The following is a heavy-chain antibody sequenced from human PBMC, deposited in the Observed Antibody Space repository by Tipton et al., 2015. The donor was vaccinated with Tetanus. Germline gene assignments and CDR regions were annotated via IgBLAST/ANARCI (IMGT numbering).Heavy chain of an antibody. Sequence: VQLVQSGGGLIQPGGSLRLSCAASGFTVSSNYMSWVRQAPGKGLEWVSVIYSGGSTYYADSMKGRFTISRDNSKNTLYLQMNSLRAEDTAVYYCAREAPFSADAFDIWGQGTMVTVSS. CDR2: IYSGGST. V-gene: IGHV3-53*01. J-gene: IGHJ3*02. CDR1: GFTVSSNY. D-gene: IGHD1-26*01. CDR3: AREAPFSADAFDI.